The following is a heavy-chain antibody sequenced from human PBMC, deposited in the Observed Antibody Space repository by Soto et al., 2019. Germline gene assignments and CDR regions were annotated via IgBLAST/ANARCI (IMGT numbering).Heavy chain of an antibody. CDR1: GFTFSNYR. CDR2: ISYDGVNK. Sequence: GGSLRLSCAASGFTFSNYRMNWVRQAPGKGLEWVAVISYDGVNKNYADSVKGRFTISRDNSKNTVYLQMNSLRTEDTAVYYCARGERDSSGYYYRHYWGQGTLVTVSS. CDR3: ARGERDSSGYYYRHY. V-gene: IGHV3-30-3*01. J-gene: IGHJ4*02. D-gene: IGHD3-22*01.